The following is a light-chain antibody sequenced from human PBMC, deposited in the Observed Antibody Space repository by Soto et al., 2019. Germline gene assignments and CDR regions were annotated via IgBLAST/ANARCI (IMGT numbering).Light chain of an antibody. CDR1: TSDVGAYDY. CDR3: SSFTYYSTYV. CDR2: DVN. V-gene: IGLV2-14*01. J-gene: IGLJ1*01. Sequence: QSVLTQPASVSGSPGQSITISCTGTTSDVGAYDYVSWYQLQTDKAPKLLIYDVNNRPSGVPNRFSGSKSDNTASLTISGLLSEDAADYFCSSFTYYSTYVFGTGTKLTVL.